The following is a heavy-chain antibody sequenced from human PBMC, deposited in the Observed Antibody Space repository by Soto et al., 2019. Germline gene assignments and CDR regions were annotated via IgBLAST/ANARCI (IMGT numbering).Heavy chain of an antibody. Sequence: GASVKVSCKGPGCTFTSYGISWLRRYRGQGLEWMGWISAYNGNTNYAQKLQGRVTMTTDTSTSTAYMELRSLRSDDTAVYYCARGPPYYYDSSGYYFEYWGQGTLVTVSS. CDR3: ARGPPYYYDSSGYYFEY. V-gene: IGHV1-18*01. CDR1: GCTFTSYG. CDR2: ISAYNGNT. J-gene: IGHJ4*02. D-gene: IGHD3-22*01.